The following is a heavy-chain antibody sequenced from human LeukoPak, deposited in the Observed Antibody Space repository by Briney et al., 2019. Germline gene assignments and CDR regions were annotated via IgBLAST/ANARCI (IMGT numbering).Heavy chain of an antibody. Sequence: GGSLRLSCAASGFTFSSHAMSWVRQAPGKGLEWVSAISGSGGSTYYADSVKGRFTISRDNSKNTLYLQMNSLRAEDTAVYYCARSTTVTRGGTFDYWGQGTLVTVSS. J-gene: IGHJ4*02. CDR2: ISGSGGST. D-gene: IGHD4-17*01. CDR1: GFTFSSHA. CDR3: ARSTTVTRGGTFDY. V-gene: IGHV3-23*01.